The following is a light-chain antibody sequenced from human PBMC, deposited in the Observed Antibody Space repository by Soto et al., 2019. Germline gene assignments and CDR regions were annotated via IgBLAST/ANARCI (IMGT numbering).Light chain of an antibody. CDR1: SSDVGGYNY. Sequence: QSALTQPASVSGSPGQSITISCTGTSSDVGGYNYVSWYQQYPGKAPKLMIYEVSNRASGVSNRFSGSKSGNTAALTISGLPAEDEADYYCGSYTSSSTFVFGTGTKATVL. J-gene: IGLJ1*01. CDR3: GSYTSSSTFV. V-gene: IGLV2-14*01. CDR2: EVS.